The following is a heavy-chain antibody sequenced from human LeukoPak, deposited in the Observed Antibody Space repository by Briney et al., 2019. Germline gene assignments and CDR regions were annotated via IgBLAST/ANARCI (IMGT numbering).Heavy chain of an antibody. D-gene: IGHD1-26*01. J-gene: IGHJ4*02. Sequence: PSETLSLTCTVSGGPISSYYWSWIRQPPGKGLEWIGYIYYSGSTKYNPSLKSRVTISVDTSKNQFSLKLSSVTAADTAVYYCARHLPKWGWDYWGQGTLVTVSS. CDR1: GGPISSYY. V-gene: IGHV4-59*08. CDR2: IYYSGST. CDR3: ARHLPKWGWDY.